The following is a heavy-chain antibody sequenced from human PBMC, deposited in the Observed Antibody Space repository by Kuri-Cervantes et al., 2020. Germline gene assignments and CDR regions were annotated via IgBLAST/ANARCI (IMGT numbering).Heavy chain of an antibody. D-gene: IGHD5-12*01. CDR3: ARTRDSGYDSPLFDY. V-gene: IGHV1-18*01. CDR1: GYTFTSYG. CDR2: ISAYNGNT. Sequence: ASVKVSCKASGYTFTSYGISWVRQAPGQGLEWMGWISAYNGNTNYAQKLQGRVTMTTGTSTSTAYMEPRSLRSDDTAVYYCARTRDSGYDSPLFDYWGQGTLVTVSS. J-gene: IGHJ4*02.